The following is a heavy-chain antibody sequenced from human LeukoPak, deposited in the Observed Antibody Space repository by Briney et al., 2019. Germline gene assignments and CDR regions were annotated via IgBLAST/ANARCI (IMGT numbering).Heavy chain of an antibody. CDR1: GGSFSGYY. V-gene: IGHV4-34*01. Sequence: SETLSLTCAVYGGSFSGYYWSWIRQPPGKGLEWIGEINNSGSTNYNPSLKSRVTISVDTSKKQFSLKLSSVTAADTAVYYCARESPGLLWFGELFIDIWGQGTMVTVSS. J-gene: IGHJ3*02. D-gene: IGHD3-10*01. CDR2: INNSGST. CDR3: ARESPGLLWFGELFIDI.